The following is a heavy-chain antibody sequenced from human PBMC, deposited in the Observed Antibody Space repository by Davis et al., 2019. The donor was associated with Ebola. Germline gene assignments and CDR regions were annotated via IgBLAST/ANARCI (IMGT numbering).Heavy chain of an antibody. Sequence: GESLKISCAASGFTFSNYWMSWVRHAPGKGLEWVANIKEDGSEKYYGDSVKGRFTISRDNAKNSLFLQMNSLRAEDTAVYYCARSRGFDPDYWGQGTLVTVSS. CDR3: ARSRGFDPDY. CDR1: GFTFSNYW. V-gene: IGHV3-7*01. CDR2: IKEDGSEK. D-gene: IGHD5-12*01. J-gene: IGHJ4*02.